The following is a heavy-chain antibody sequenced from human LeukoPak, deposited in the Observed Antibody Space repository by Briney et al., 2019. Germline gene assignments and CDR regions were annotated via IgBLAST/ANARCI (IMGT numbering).Heavy chain of an antibody. D-gene: IGHD6-19*01. J-gene: IGHJ4*02. V-gene: IGHV1-2*02. CDR2: INPNSGGT. CDR1: GYTFTDYY. Sequence: ASVKVSCKASGYTFTDYYIHWVRQAPGPGLEWMGWINPNSGGTNHSQQFQGRVTMTKDTYISTAYMELSRLRSDDTAVYFCARAIAVVDYWGQGTLVTVSS. CDR3: ARAIAVVDY.